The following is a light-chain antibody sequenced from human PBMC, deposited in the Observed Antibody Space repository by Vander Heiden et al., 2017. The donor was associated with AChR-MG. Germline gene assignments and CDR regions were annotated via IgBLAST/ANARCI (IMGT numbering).Light chain of an antibody. CDR1: QSISSY. CDR3: QQSYSTPRT. CDR2: AAS. Sequence: DIQMTQSPSSLSASIGDRVTITCRASQSISSYLNWYQQKPGKAPKLLIYAASSLQSGVPSRFSGSESGTDFTLIISSLQPEDFATYYCQQSYSTPRTFGQGTKLEIK. V-gene: IGKV1-39*01. J-gene: IGKJ2*01.